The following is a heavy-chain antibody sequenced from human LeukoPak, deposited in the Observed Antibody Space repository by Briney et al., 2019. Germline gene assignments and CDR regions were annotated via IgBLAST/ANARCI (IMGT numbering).Heavy chain of an antibody. J-gene: IGHJ5*02. CDR2: ISGSGGST. CDR3: AKYSSSWYERDWFDP. CDR1: GFTFSSYA. V-gene: IGHV3-23*01. Sequence: GGSLRLSCAASGFTFSSYAMSWVRRAPGKGLEWVSAISGSGGSTYYADSVKGRFTISRDNSKNTYLQMNSLRAEDTAVYYCAKYSSSWYERDWFDPWGQGTLVTVSS. D-gene: IGHD6-13*01.